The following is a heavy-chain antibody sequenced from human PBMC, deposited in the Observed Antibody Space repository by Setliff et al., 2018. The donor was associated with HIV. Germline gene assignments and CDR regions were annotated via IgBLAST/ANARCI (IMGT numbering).Heavy chain of an antibody. V-gene: IGHV4-59*08. CDR3: SRGSYYMDV. J-gene: IGHJ6*03. D-gene: IGHD3-16*01. CDR2: IHSSGST. CDR1: SGSVSGYY. Sequence: PSETLSLTCSRRVSSGSVSGYYWGWIRQPPGKKLEWIGYIHSSGSTIYSASLKSRVSISVDTSKNQVSLRLSSVTAADTAVYHCSRGSYYMDVWGKGTTVTVSS.